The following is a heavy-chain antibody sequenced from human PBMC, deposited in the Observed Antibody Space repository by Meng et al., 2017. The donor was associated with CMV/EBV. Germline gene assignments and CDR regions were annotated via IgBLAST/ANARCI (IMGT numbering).Heavy chain of an antibody. CDR3: ARVHLYNWNYYGMDV. J-gene: IGHJ6*02. V-gene: IGHV3-23*01. Sequence: GGSLRLSCAASGFTFSSYAMSWVRQAPGKGLEWVSAISGSGGSTYYADSVKGRFTISRDNSKNTLYLQMNSLRAEDTAVYYCARVHLYNWNYYGMDVWGQGTTVTVSS. CDR1: GFTFSSYA. D-gene: IGHD1-20*01. CDR2: ISGSGGST.